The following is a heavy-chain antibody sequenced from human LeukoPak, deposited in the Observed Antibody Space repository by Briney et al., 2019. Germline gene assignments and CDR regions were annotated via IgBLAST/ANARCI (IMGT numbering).Heavy chain of an antibody. V-gene: IGHV1-69*04. CDR1: GGTFSSYA. D-gene: IGHD2-15*01. CDR3: ARDSGEYCSGGSCYRYYYYYYGMDV. J-gene: IGHJ6*02. Sequence: SVKVSCKASGGTFSSYAISWVRQAPGQGLEWMGRIIPILGIANYAQKFQGRVTITADKFTSTAYMELSSLRSEDTAVYYCARDSGEYCSGGSCYRYYYYYYGMDVWGQGTTVTVSS. CDR2: IIPILGIA.